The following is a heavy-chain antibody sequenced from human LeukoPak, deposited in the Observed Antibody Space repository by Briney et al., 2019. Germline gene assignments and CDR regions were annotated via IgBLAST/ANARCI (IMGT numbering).Heavy chain of an antibody. D-gene: IGHD1-14*01. J-gene: IGHJ3*01. CDR2: ITWNSGNI. CDR3: TKDRARTLNAFDV. V-gene: IGHV3-9*01. CDR1: GFTFSSYS. Sequence: GGSLRLSCAASGFTFSSYSMNWVRQAPGKGLEWVSGITWNSGNIGYADSVKGRFTISRDNAKNSLYLQMNSLRAEDTALYYCTKDRARTLNAFDVWGQGTMVTVSS.